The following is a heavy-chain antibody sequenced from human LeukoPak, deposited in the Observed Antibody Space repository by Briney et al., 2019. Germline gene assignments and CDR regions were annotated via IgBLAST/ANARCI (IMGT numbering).Heavy chain of an antibody. D-gene: IGHD5-18*01. CDR2: IRSKPYGWTK. J-gene: IGHJ6*03. Sequence: TGGSLRLSCIASGFTFDDYAMSWVRQAPGKGLEWVGFIRSKPYGWTKENAPSVKGRFSNSRDDSKSTAYLQMNSLKTEDTAVYYCIRDFRGYSSYYMDVWGKGTTVSVS. CDR3: IRDFRGYSSYYMDV. V-gene: IGHV3-49*04. CDR1: GFTFDDYA.